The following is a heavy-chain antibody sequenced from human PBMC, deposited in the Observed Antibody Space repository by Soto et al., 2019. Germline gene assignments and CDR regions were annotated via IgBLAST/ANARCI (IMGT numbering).Heavy chain of an antibody. V-gene: IGHV1-69*13. CDR1: GGTFSSYA. Sequence: SVTVSCKASGGTFSSYAISWVRQAPGQGLEWMGGIIPIFDTANYAQKFQGRVTITADESTSTAYMALSSLRSEDTAVYYCAVRGRDGYNYPGYWGQGTLDTVFS. J-gene: IGHJ4*02. CDR2: IIPIFDTA. D-gene: IGHD1-1*01. CDR3: AVRGRDGYNYPGY.